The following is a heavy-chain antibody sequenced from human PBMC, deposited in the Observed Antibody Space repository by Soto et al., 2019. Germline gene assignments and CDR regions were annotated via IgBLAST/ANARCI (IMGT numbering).Heavy chain of an antibody. V-gene: IGHV1-69*13. CDR3: ARDLTMVRGVGGYGMDV. Sequence: GASVKVSCKASGGTFSIYAISGVVQSPVQWLEWMGGIIPIFGTANYAQKFQGRVTITADESTSTAYMELSSLRSEDTAVYYCARDLTMVRGVGGYGMDVWGQGTTVTVSS. CDR2: IIPIFGTA. CDR1: GGTFSIYA. J-gene: IGHJ6*02. D-gene: IGHD3-10*01.